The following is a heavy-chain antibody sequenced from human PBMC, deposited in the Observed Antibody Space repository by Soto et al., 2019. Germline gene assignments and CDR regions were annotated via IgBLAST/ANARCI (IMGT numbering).Heavy chain of an antibody. J-gene: IGHJ6*02. CDR3: ARIRYSYGFSYYYGMDV. V-gene: IGHV2-5*02. D-gene: IGHD5-18*01. Sequence: QITLKESGPTLVKPTQTLTLTCTFSGFSLRTSGVGVGWIRQPPGKALEWLALIYWDDDKRYSPSLKSRLTITKDTSKNQVVLTVTNMDPVDTATYYCARIRYSYGFSYYYGMDVWGQGTTVTVSS. CDR2: IYWDDDK. CDR1: GFSLRTSGVG.